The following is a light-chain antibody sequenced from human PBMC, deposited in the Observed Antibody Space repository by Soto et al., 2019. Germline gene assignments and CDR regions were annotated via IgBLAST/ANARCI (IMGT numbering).Light chain of an antibody. CDR2: RTS. CDR3: QQYNNWPRAT. Sequence: EIVMSQSPATLSVSPGERATLYCRASQSISSNLAWYQQKPGQAPRLLMFRTSSRATGFPARFSGSGSGTEFNLTISSLQSEDFGVYYCQQYNNWPRATFGGGAKVDIK. CDR1: QSISSN. J-gene: IGKJ4*01. V-gene: IGKV3-15*01.